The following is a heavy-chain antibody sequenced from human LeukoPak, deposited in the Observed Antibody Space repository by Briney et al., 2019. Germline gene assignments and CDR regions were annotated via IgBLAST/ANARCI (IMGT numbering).Heavy chain of an antibody. D-gene: IGHD6-6*01. CDR1: GFTLTNRA. V-gene: IGHV3-23*01. J-gene: IGHJ3*02. Sequence: GGSLRPSCAASGFTLTNRAMSWVRQAPGKGLEWVSGFSGPGKTYYADSVKGRFTISRDTSKSTLYLQINSLRAEDTAVYYCAKAWWSTSSGGDSFGIWGQGTMVTVSS. CDR2: FSGPGKT. CDR3: AKAWWSTSSGGDSFGI.